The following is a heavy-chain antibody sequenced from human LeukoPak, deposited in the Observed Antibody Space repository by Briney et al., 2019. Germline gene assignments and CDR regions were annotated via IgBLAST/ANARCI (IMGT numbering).Heavy chain of an antibody. CDR1: GGSFSGYY. V-gene: IGHV4-34*01. Sequence: PSETLSLTCAVYGGSFSGYYWSWIRQPPGKGLELIVEINHSGSTNYNPSLKSRFTISVDTSKTQFYLKLSSVTAADTAVYYCARGRNSVVTIFGVVTNPYFDYWGQGTLVTVSS. D-gene: IGHD3-3*01. J-gene: IGHJ4*02. CDR3: ARGRNSVVTIFGVVTNPYFDY. CDR2: INHSGST.